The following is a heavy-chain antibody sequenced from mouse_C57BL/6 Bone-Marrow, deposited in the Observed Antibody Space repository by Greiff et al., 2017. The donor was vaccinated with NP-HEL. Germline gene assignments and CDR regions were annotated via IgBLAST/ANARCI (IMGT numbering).Heavy chain of an antibody. CDR1: GYTFTSYW. Sequence: VQLQQPGAELVKPGASVKLSCKASGYTFTSYWMELVKQRPGQGLEWIGEIDPSDSYTNYNQKFKGKATLTVDTYSSTAYMQLSSLTSEDSAVYYCARSSFYGNYVLYYYAMDYWGQGTSVTVSS. D-gene: IGHD2-10*01. J-gene: IGHJ4*01. CDR2: IDPSDSYT. V-gene: IGHV1-50*01. CDR3: ARSSFYGNYVLYYYAMDY.